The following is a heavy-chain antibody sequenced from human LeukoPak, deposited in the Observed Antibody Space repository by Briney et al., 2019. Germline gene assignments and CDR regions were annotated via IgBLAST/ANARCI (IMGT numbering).Heavy chain of an antibody. Sequence: PGGSLRLSCAASGFTFSSYGMHWVRQAPGKGLEWVAFIRYDGSNKYYADSVKGRFTISRDNSKNTLYLQMNSLRAEDTAVYYCAKERLHYFDSGSYSAFDYWGQGTLVTVSS. J-gene: IGHJ4*02. CDR3: AKERLHYFDSGSYSAFDY. D-gene: IGHD3-22*01. V-gene: IGHV3-30*02. CDR1: GFTFSSYG. CDR2: IRYDGSNK.